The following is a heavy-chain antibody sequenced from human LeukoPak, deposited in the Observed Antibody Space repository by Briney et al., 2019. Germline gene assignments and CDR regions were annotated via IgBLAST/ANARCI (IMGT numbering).Heavy chain of an antibody. Sequence: PSETLSLTCTVSGGSISSGGYYWSWIRQHPGKGLEWIGYIYYSGSTYYNPSLKSRVTISVDTSKNQFSLKLSSVTAADTAVYYCARDRAVAGTDYWGQGTLVTVSS. CDR1: GGSISSGGYY. CDR2: IYYSGST. J-gene: IGHJ4*02. CDR3: ARDRAVAGTDY. V-gene: IGHV4-31*03. D-gene: IGHD6-19*01.